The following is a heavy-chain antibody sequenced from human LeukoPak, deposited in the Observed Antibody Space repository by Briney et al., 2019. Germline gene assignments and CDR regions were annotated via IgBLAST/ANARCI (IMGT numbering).Heavy chain of an antibody. J-gene: IGHJ6*03. CDR2: IYYSGST. D-gene: IGHD6-13*01. Sequence: PSETLSLTCTVSGGSISSYYWSWIRQPPGKGLEWIGYIYYSGSTNYNPSLKSRVTISVDTSKNQFSLKLSSVTAADTAVYYCARRRNIIAAAGPDYYYMDVWGKGTTVTVSS. CDR1: GGSISSYY. V-gene: IGHV4-59*12. CDR3: ARRRNIIAAAGPDYYYMDV.